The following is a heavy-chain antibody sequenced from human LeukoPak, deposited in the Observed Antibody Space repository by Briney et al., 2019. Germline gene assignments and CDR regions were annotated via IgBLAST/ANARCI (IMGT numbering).Heavy chain of an antibody. V-gene: IGHV3-48*01. Sequence: GGSLRLSCAASGFTFTIFGSNWVSQAPGKVPEWVSYIDARSGITYYADSVQGRFTISRDNAQESVFLQMNSLRADDTAMYYCARTYDFGRGPPGDAFDNWGPGTLVTVSS. CDR1: GFTFTIFG. J-gene: IGHJ3*02. CDR3: ARTYDFGRGPPGDAFDN. CDR2: IDARSGIT. D-gene: IGHD3-3*01.